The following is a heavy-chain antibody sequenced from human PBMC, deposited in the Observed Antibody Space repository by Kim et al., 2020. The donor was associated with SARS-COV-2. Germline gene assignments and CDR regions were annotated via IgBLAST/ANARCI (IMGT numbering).Heavy chain of an antibody. J-gene: IGHJ6*02. CDR3: ASQRDYDDYYYGMDV. V-gene: IGHV3-9*01. D-gene: IGHD4-17*01. Sequence: ADSVKGRFTISRDNAKNSLYLQMNSLRAEDTALYYCASQRDYDDYYYGMDVWGQGTTVTVSS.